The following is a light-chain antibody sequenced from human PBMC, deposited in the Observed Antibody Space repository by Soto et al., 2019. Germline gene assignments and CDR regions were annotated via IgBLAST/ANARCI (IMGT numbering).Light chain of an antibody. CDR3: QQYGRSPRT. J-gene: IGKJ1*01. CDR1: ESVSSNY. Sequence: EIVLTQSPGTLSLSPGERATLSCRASESVSSNYLAWYQQKPGQAPRLLIYAASSRITGIPDRFSGSGSGTDFTLTSSRLEPEDFAVYHCQQYGRSPRTCGQGTRVEIK. CDR2: AAS. V-gene: IGKV3-20*01.